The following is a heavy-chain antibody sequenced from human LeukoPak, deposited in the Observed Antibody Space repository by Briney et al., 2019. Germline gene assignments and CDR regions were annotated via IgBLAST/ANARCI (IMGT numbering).Heavy chain of an antibody. CDR1: GFTFRSYA. Sequence: PGGSLRLSCAASGFTFRSYAMHWVRQAPGKGLEWVAVISYDGSNKYYADSVEGRFTISRDNSKNTLYLQMNSLRVEDTAVYYCGRDSRSILIDVWGQGTPVTISS. V-gene: IGHV3-30-3*01. CDR2: ISYDGSNK. J-gene: IGHJ4*02. D-gene: IGHD3-3*01. CDR3: GRDSRSILIDV.